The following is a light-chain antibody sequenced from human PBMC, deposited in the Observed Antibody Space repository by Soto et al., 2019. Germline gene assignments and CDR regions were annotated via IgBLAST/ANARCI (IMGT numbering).Light chain of an antibody. CDR1: QSVSSN. CDR2: GAS. Sequence: EIVMTQSPATLSGSPGERATLSCRASQSVSSNLAWYQQKPGQAPRLLIYGASTRATGIPARFIGSGSGTEFTLTITSLQSEDFAVYYCQQYNYLPTFGQGTKVEIK. J-gene: IGKJ1*01. V-gene: IGKV3-15*01. CDR3: QQYNYLPT.